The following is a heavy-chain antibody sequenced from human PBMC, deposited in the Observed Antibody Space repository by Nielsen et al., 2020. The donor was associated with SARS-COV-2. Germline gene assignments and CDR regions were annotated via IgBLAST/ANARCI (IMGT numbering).Heavy chain of an antibody. V-gene: IGHV1-2*02. Sequence: ASVKVSCKASGYTFTGYYVHWVRQAPGQGLEWMGWINPDSGATDYAQTFQGRVTMTRDTSISTAYLELSRLSSDDTAVYYCAGKGGYLTTTNPFEYWGQGALVTVSS. J-gene: IGHJ4*02. CDR2: INPDSGAT. CDR1: GYTFTGYY. D-gene: IGHD4-11*01. CDR3: AGKGGYLTTTNPFEY.